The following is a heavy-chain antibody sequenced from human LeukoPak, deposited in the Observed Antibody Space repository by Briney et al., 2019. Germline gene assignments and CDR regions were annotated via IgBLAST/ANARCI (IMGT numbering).Heavy chain of an antibody. CDR3: ARDRYYYDSSGHDAFDI. CDR1: GGTFSSYA. CDR2: IIPIFGTA. D-gene: IGHD3-22*01. J-gene: IGHJ3*02. Sequence: GASVKVSCKASGGTFSSYAISWVRQAPRQGLEWMGGIIPIFGTANYAQKFQGRVTITADESTSTAYMELSSLRSEDTAVYYCARDRYYYDSSGHDAFDIWGQGTMVTVSS. V-gene: IGHV1-69*13.